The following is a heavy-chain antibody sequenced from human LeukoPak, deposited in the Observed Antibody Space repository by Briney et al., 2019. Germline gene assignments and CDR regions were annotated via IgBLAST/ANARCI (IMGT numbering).Heavy chain of an antibody. CDR3: ARGRGYCSGGTCYPGFLDY. Sequence: PGGSLRLSCAASGFTFSSYSMNWVRQAPGKGLEWVSSISSSSSYIYYADSVKGRFTISRDNAKNSLYLQMNSLRAEDTAVYYCARGRGYCSGGTCYPGFLDYWGQGALVTVSS. CDR2: ISSSSSYI. CDR1: GFTFSSYS. V-gene: IGHV3-21*01. J-gene: IGHJ4*02. D-gene: IGHD2-15*01.